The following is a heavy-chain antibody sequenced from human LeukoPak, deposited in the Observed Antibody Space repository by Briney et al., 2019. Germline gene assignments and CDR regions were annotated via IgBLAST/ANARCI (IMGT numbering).Heavy chain of an antibody. CDR2: ISDGGGTT. D-gene: IGHD1/OR15-1a*01. CDR3: ARNSPNYY. CDR1: GFTFSSNY. V-gene: IGHV3-23*01. J-gene: IGHJ4*02. Sequence: GGSLRLSCAASGFTFSSNYMSWVRQAPGKGLEWVSGISDGGGTTYYADSVKGRFTISRDNSKNTLYLQMNSLRAEDTAVYYCARNSPNYYWGQGTLVTVSS.